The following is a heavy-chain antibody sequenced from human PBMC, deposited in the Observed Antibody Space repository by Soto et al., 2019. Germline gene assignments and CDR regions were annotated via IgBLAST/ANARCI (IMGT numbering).Heavy chain of an antibody. V-gene: IGHV3-7*01. D-gene: IGHD3-22*01. CDR3: ARENYYDSSGYYINYFDY. Sequence: GGSLRLSCAASGFTFSSYWMSWVRQAPGKGLEWVANIKQDGSEKYYVDSVKSRFTISRDNAKNSLYLQMNSLRAEDTAVYYCARENYYDSSGYYINYFDYWGQGTLVTVSS. J-gene: IGHJ4*02. CDR2: IKQDGSEK. CDR1: GFTFSSYW.